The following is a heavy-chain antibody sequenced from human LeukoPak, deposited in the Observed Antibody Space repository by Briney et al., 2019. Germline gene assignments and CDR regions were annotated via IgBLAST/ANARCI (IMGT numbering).Heavy chain of an antibody. CDR3: AGLGDASGYYLLHS. CDR2: IDSDGTTT. D-gene: IGHD3-22*01. CDR1: GFIFSGFW. J-gene: IGHJ5*01. V-gene: IGHV3-74*03. Sequence: GGSLGLSCAASGFIFSGFWMHWVRQAPGKGLVWVSRIDSDGTTTTYADSVKGRFTISRDNAKNTLYLQMNSLRAEDTAVYYCAGLGDASGYYLLHSWGPGTLVTVSS.